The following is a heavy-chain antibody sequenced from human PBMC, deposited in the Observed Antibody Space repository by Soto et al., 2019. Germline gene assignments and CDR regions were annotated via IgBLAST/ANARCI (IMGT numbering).Heavy chain of an antibody. D-gene: IGHD3-22*01. CDR2: ISGSGGST. CDR3: AKGVHYYDSSGYYQPLEFDY. V-gene: IGHV3-23*01. CDR1: GFTFSSYA. J-gene: IGHJ4*02. Sequence: PXGSLRLWCAASGFTFSSYAMSWVRQAPGKGLEWVSAISGSGGSTYYADSVKGRFTISRDNSKNTLYLQMNSLRAEDTAVYYCAKGVHYYDSSGYYQPLEFDYWGQGTLVTVSS.